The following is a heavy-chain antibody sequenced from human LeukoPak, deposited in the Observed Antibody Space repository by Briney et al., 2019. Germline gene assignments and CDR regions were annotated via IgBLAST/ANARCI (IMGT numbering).Heavy chain of an antibody. CDR2: MNPNSGNT. V-gene: IGHV1-8*03. CDR3: ARDKVVGATGEAAFDY. J-gene: IGHJ4*02. D-gene: IGHD1-26*01. Sequence: ASVKVSCKASGYTFTSYDINWVRQATGQGLVGVGWMNPNSGNTGYAQKFQGRVTITRNTSISTAYMELSSLRSEDTAVYYCARDKVVGATGEAAFDYWGQGTLVTVSS. CDR1: GYTFTSYD.